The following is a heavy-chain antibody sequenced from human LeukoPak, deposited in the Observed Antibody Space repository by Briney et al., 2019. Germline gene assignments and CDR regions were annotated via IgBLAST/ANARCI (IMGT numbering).Heavy chain of an antibody. V-gene: IGHV4-39*07. Sequence: SETLSLTCTVSGGSISSGDYYWGWIRQPPGRGLEWIGNIYYSGSTYYNPSLKSRVTISVDTSKNQFSLKLTSVPAADTAVYYCARVATGKGYSFDYWGQGTLVTVSS. D-gene: IGHD1-1*01. J-gene: IGHJ4*02. CDR2: IYYSGST. CDR1: GGSISSGDYY. CDR3: ARVATGKGYSFDY.